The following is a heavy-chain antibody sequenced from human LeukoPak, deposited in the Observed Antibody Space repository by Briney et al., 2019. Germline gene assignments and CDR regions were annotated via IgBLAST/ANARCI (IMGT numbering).Heavy chain of an antibody. Sequence: GGSLRLSCAASGFTFSSYAMSWVRQAPGKGLEWVSAISGSGGSTYHADSVKGRFTISRDNAKNSLYLQMNSLRAEDTAVYYCARDRYDFWSGYPLTRAFDIWGQGTMVTVSS. CDR1: GFTFSSYA. CDR2: ISGSGGST. D-gene: IGHD3-3*01. CDR3: ARDRYDFWSGYPLTRAFDI. V-gene: IGHV3-23*01. J-gene: IGHJ3*02.